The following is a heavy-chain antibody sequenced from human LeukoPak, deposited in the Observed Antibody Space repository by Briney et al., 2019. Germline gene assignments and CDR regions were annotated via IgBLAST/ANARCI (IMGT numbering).Heavy chain of an antibody. CDR3: ASPLGYCSSTSCLDY. D-gene: IGHD2-2*03. J-gene: IGHJ4*02. CDR2: IYYSGST. V-gene: IGHV4-39*01. Sequence: PSETLSLTCTVSGGSISSSSYYWGWIRQPPGKGLEWVGSIYYSGSTYYNPSLKSRVTISVDTSKNQFSLKLSSVTAADTAVYYCASPLGYCSSTSCLDYWGQGTLVTVSS. CDR1: GGSISSSSYY.